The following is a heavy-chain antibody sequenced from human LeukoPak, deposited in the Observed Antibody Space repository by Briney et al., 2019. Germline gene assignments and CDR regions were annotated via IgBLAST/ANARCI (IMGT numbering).Heavy chain of an antibody. CDR1: GGSISSSSYY. D-gene: IGHD1-26*01. J-gene: IGHJ4*02. V-gene: IGHV4-39*07. CDR3: ARGLGAIAFDH. CDR2: IYYSGST. Sequence: SETLSLTCTVSGGSISSSSYYWGWIRQPPGKGLEWIGSIYYSGSTYYNPSLKSRVTISVDTSKNQFSLKLSSVTAADTAVFYCARGLGAIAFDHWGQGTLVTVSS.